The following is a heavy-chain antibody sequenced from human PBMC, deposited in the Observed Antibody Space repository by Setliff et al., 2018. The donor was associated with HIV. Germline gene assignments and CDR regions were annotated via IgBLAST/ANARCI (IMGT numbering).Heavy chain of an antibody. Sequence: GGSLRLSCAASGFTFISYSMNWLRQAPGKGLEWVSYISSSSSTIYYADSVKGRFTIARYHAKNSLYLQMNSLRAEDTAAYYCARESKAGDFYYCYMDVWGKGTTVTVSS. J-gene: IGHJ6*03. CDR1: GFTFISYS. CDR2: ISSSSSTI. V-gene: IGHV3-48*01. CDR3: ARESKAGDFYYCYMDV. D-gene: IGHD4-17*01.